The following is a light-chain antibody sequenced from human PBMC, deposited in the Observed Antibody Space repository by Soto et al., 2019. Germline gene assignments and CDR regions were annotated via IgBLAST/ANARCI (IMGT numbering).Light chain of an antibody. CDR3: QQYNRFSWT. CDR1: QSINRW. Sequence: DIQMTQSPSTLSASVGERVTIICRASQSINRWLAWYQQKPGKAPKLLIYSASVLQSGVPPRFSGSGSGTEFTLTISTLHPDEFATHFCQQYNRFSWTFGQGTKVEI. V-gene: IGKV1-5*03. CDR2: SAS. J-gene: IGKJ1*01.